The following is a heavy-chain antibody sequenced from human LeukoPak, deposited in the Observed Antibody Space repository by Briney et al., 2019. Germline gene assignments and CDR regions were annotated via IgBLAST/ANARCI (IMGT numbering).Heavy chain of an antibody. CDR1: GGSFSGYY. Sequence: PSETLSLTCAVYGGSFSGYYWSWIRQPPGKGLEWIGEINRSGSTNYNPSLKSRVTISVDTSKNQFSLKLTSVTAADTAVYYCARHSPIVAAGQGFDPWGQGTLVTVSS. D-gene: IGHD6-13*01. J-gene: IGHJ5*02. CDR2: INRSGST. CDR3: ARHSPIVAAGQGFDP. V-gene: IGHV4-34*01.